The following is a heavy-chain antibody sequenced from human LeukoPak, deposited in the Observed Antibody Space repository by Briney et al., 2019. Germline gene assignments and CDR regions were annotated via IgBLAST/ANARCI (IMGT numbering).Heavy chain of an antibody. Sequence: SETLSLTCAVYGGSFSGYYWSWIRQPPGKGLEWIGEINHSGSTNYNPSLKSRVTISVDTSKNQFSLKLSSVTAADTAVYYCARARSLYSSSWYPSKGRPDAFDIWGQGTMVTVSS. CDR1: GGSFSGYY. J-gene: IGHJ3*02. D-gene: IGHD6-13*01. V-gene: IGHV4-34*01. CDR2: INHSGST. CDR3: ARARSLYSSSWYPSKGRPDAFDI.